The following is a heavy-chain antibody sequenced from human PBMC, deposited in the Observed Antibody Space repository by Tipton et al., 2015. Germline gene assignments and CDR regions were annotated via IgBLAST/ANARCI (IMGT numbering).Heavy chain of an antibody. CDR2: IYYSGST. D-gene: IGHD4-23*01. V-gene: IGHV4-59*07. J-gene: IGHJ4*02. CDR1: GGSFSDYY. CDR3: ARARGRHGGLFDS. Sequence: TLSLTCTVSGGSFSDYYWSWIRQSPGEGLEWIGYIYYSGSTNYNPSLRSRVAMPMDTSKNQFSLKLSSVTATDTAVYYCARARGRHGGLFDSWGQGTLVTVSS.